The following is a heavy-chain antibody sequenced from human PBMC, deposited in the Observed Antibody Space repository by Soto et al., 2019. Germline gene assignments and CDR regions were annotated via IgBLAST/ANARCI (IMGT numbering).Heavy chain of an antibody. J-gene: IGHJ3*02. V-gene: IGHV1-69*02. CDR1: GGTFSSYT. D-gene: IGHD2-15*01. Sequence: QVQLVQSGAEVKKPGSSVKVSCKASGGTFSSYTISWVRQAPGHGLEWMGRIIPILGMEQYAQKFQGRVTSTADKSTSRGNMERSSMRSEDTAVYYCGRRRVWVVAATPIFDIWGQGTMVTVSS. CDR2: IIPILGME. CDR3: GRRRVWVVAATPIFDI.